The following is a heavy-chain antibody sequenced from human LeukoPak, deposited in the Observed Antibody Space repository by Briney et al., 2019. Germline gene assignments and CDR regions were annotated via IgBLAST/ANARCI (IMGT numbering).Heavy chain of an antibody. J-gene: IGHJ4*02. Sequence: GGSLRLSCAASGFTFDDYAMHWVRQAPGKGLGWVSGISWNSGSIGYADSVKGRFTISRDNAKNSLYLQMNSLRAEDTAVYYCARDLSSSTSCYDYWGQGTLVTVSS. CDR1: GFTFDDYA. V-gene: IGHV3-9*01. CDR2: ISWNSGSI. D-gene: IGHD2-2*01. CDR3: ARDLSSSTSCYDY.